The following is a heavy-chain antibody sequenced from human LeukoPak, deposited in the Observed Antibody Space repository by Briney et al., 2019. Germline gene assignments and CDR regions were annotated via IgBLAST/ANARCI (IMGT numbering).Heavy chain of an antibody. CDR3: ARATNDYGGDYFDY. CDR2: IYHSGST. Sequence: SETLSLTCTVSGDSISSSSYYWGWIRQPPGKGLEWIGSIYHSGSTYYNPSLKSRVTISVDTSKNQFSLKLSSVTAADTAVYYCARATNDYGGDYFDYWGQGTLVTVSS. D-gene: IGHD4-17*01. CDR1: GDSISSSSYY. V-gene: IGHV4-39*07. J-gene: IGHJ4*02.